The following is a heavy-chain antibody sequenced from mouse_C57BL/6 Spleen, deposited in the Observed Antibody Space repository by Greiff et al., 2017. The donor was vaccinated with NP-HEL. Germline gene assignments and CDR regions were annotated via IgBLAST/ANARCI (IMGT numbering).Heavy chain of an antibody. D-gene: IGHD2-4*01. CDR3: ARLYYDYDGAWFAY. V-gene: IGHV1-4*01. CDR1: GYTFTSYT. Sequence: VQLKESGAELARPGASVKMSCKASGYTFTSYTMHWVKQRPGQGLEWIGYINPSSGYTKYNQKFKDKATLTADKSSSTAYMQLSSLTSEDSAVYYCARLYYDYDGAWFAYWGQGTLVTVSA. CDR2: INPSSGYT. J-gene: IGHJ3*01.